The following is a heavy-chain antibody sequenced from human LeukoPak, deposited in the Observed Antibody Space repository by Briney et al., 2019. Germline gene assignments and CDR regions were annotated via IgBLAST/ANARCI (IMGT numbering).Heavy chain of an antibody. J-gene: IGHJ4*02. CDR1: GFVFSTYG. CDR2: IWYDGTTK. V-gene: IGHV3-33*01. CDR3: ARAPDYGDYVGYFDF. D-gene: IGHD4-17*01. Sequence: GRSLRLSCAASGFVFSTYGIHWVRQAPGKGLEWVAGIWYDGTTKYYADSVKGRFTISRDNSKNTVSLQMDSLRAEDTAVYSCARAPDYGDYVGYFDFWSQGAQVTVSS.